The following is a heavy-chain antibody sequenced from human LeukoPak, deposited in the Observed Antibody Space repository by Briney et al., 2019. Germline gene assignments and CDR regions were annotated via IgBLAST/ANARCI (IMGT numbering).Heavy chain of an antibody. V-gene: IGHV3-66*01. CDR2: IYSGGNT. CDR1: GFTVSSNY. Sequence: PGGSLRLSCVVSGFTVSSNYMSWVRQAPGMGPEWVSVIYSGGNTYYADSVKDRFTISKDNSKNTLYLQMNSLRAEDTAVYYCAKDLPPGRLCDYWGQGTLVTVSS. CDR3: AKDLPPGRLCDY. J-gene: IGHJ4*02. D-gene: IGHD6-25*01.